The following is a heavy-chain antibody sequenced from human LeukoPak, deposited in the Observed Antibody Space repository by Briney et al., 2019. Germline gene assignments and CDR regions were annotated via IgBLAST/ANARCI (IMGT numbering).Heavy chain of an antibody. V-gene: IGHV5-51*01. CDR1: GYSFTNYW. CDR3: ARMSSTSRGNYFDY. Sequence: GGSLRLSCKGSGYSFTNYWIAWVRQMPGKGLEWMGIIYPGDSDTRYSPSFQGQVTISADKSISTAYLQWSSLKASDSAMYYCARMSSTSRGNYFDYWGQGTLLTVSS. CDR2: IYPGDSDT. J-gene: IGHJ4*02. D-gene: IGHD6-6*01.